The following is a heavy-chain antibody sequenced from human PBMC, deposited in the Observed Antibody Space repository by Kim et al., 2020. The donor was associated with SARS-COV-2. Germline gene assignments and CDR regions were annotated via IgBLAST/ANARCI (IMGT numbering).Heavy chain of an antibody. CDR2: INPSGGTT. Sequence: ASVKVSCKASGYTFTSYYSHWVRQAPGQGLDWMGIINPSGGTTSNARNFQGRVTMTRDTPTSTVYMELSSLRQEDTAVYYCARDLTVTTQYYYYYYGVDVWGQGTTVTVSS. D-gene: IGHD4-17*01. J-gene: IGHJ6*02. V-gene: IGHV1-46*03. CDR3: ARDLTVTTQYYYYYYGVDV. CDR1: GYTFTSYY.